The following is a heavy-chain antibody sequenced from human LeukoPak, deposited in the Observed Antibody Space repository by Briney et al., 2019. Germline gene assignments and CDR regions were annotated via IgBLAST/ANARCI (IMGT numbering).Heavy chain of an antibody. V-gene: IGHV3-21*01. D-gene: IGHD4-17*01. CDR2: ISSSYI. Sequence: AGGSLRLSCAASGFTFSTYSMNWVRQAPGMGLEWVSSISSSYIYYADSVKGRFTISRDNAKNSLYLQMNSLRAEDTAVYYCAKDLYGDYSFDYWGQGALVTVSS. CDR1: GFTFSTYS. J-gene: IGHJ4*02. CDR3: AKDLYGDYSFDY.